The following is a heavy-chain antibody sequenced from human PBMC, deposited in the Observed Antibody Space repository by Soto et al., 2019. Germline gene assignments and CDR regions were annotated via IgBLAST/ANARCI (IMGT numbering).Heavy chain of an antibody. D-gene: IGHD6-19*01. Sequence: EVQLVESGGGLVQPGGSLRLSCAASGFTVSSNYMSWVRQAPGKGLEWVSVLYSGGNTYYADSVKGRFTISRDSSENTRYLQMNSLRAEDTAVYYCARHQGSGWSPTLYYWGQGTLVTVSS. J-gene: IGHJ4*02. CDR3: ARHQGSGWSPTLYY. CDR1: GFTVSSNY. V-gene: IGHV3-66*04. CDR2: LYSGGNT.